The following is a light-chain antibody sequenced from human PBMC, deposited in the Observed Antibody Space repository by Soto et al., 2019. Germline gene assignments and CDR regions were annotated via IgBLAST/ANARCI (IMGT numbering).Light chain of an antibody. V-gene: IGKV3-11*01. CDR2: ADS. Sequence: IVLTQSPATLSVSPGERATLSCRASQSVSSNLAWYQQKPGQAPRLLIYADSNRATGIPARFSGSGSGTDFTLTISSLQPEDFAVYYCQQRSNWPPFTFGQGTRLEIK. J-gene: IGKJ5*01. CDR1: QSVSSN. CDR3: QQRSNWPPFT.